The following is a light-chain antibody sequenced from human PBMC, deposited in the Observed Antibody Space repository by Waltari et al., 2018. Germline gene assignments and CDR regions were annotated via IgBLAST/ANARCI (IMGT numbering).Light chain of an antibody. J-gene: IGLJ2*01. Sequence: QSALTPPRSVSGSPGQSVTIPCTGTSIDVGGSNYVSWYQQHPGKAPTFMIYDVNKRPSGVPDRFSGSKSGNTASLTISGLQAEDEADYYCCSYAGSYTFVFGGGTKLTVL. CDR2: DVN. CDR1: SIDVGGSNY. V-gene: IGLV2-11*01. CDR3: CSYAGSYTFV.